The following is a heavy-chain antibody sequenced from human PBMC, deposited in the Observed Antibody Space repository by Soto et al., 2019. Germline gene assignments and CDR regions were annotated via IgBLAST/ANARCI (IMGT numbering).Heavy chain of an antibody. V-gene: IGHV4-28*01. D-gene: IGHD1-26*01. Sequence: QVQLQESGPGLVKPSDTLSLTCAVSGYSISSSNWWGWIRQPPGKGLEWIGYIYYSGTTYYNPSLKSRVTMSVDTSKTQFSLKLTSVTAVDTAVYYWARREIQGPIDYWGQGTLVTVSS. CDR3: ARREIQGPIDY. J-gene: IGHJ4*02. CDR2: IYYSGTT. CDR1: GYSISSSNW.